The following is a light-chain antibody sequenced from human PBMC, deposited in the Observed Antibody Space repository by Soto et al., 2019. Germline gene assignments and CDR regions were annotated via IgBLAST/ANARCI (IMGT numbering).Light chain of an antibody. V-gene: IGKV3-20*01. J-gene: IGKJ4*01. Sequence: EIVLTQSPGTLSLSPGERATLSCRASQTVTNTYLAWYQQKSGQAPNFLIYGASNRATGIPDRFSGSGSGTDFILTISRLEPEDFAVYYCQQYGTLPPTFGGGTKVEI. CDR2: GAS. CDR1: QTVTNTY. CDR3: QQYGTLPPT.